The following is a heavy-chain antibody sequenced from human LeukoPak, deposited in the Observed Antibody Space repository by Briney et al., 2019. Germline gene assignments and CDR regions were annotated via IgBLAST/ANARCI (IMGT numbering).Heavy chain of an antibody. CDR1: GDSISSYY. CDR3: ARETGTSSGSRSLDY. CDR2: IYTSGST. J-gene: IGHJ4*02. Sequence: SETLSLTCTVSGDSISSYYWTWIRQPAGKGLEWIGRIYTSGSTSYNPSLKSRVTMSVDTSKNQFSLNLNSVTAADTAVYYCARETGTSSGSRSLDYWGQGTLVTVSS. D-gene: IGHD1-14*01. V-gene: IGHV4-4*07.